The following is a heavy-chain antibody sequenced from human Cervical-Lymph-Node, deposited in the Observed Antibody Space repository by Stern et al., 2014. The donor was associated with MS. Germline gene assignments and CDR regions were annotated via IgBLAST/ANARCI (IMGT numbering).Heavy chain of an antibody. Sequence: MQLVGSGPGLVKPSETLSLTCAVSGDSISSYTHYCAWIRQPPGKGLDWIGLSYYSGPTYYNHPLKGPVTISVATSKNHSAWGLNPVTAADTAVYYCAKHACTGAACPFDLWGQGTLVTVSS. CDR3: AKHACTGAACPFDL. V-gene: IGHV4-39*01. CDR1: GDSISSYTHY. D-gene: IGHD2-8*02. J-gene: IGHJ4*02. CDR2: SYYSGPT.